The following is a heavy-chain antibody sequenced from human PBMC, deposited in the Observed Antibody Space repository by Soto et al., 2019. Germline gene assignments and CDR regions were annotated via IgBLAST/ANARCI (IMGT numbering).Heavy chain of an antibody. CDR3: ARGDSTDCSNGVCSFFYNHDMDV. D-gene: IGHD2-8*01. CDR2: LIPIFGTP. J-gene: IGHJ6*02. CDR1: GGTLSSYV. Sequence: SVKVSCKASGGTLSSYVISWVRQAPGQGLEWMGGLIPIFGTPNYAQKFQGWVTMTADTSISTASMELTRLTSDDTAIYYCARGDSTDCSNGVCSFFYNHDMDVWGQGTTVTVSS. V-gene: IGHV1-69*06.